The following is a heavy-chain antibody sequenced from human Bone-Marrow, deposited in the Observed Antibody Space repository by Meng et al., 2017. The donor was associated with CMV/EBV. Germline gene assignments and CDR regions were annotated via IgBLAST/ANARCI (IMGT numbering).Heavy chain of an antibody. CDR1: GGTFSSHA. J-gene: IGHJ3*02. V-gene: IGHV1-69*10. CDR2: VIPVIGLV. D-gene: IGHD2-2*01. CDR3: ARAPSNQLLNGFDM. Sequence: SVKVSCKTSGGTFSSHAIRWVRQAPGQGLEWMGGVIPVIGLVHYAQKFQGRVRITADKSTSTGYMELISLRSEDTAAYYCARAPSNQLLNGFDMWGQGTMVTVSS.